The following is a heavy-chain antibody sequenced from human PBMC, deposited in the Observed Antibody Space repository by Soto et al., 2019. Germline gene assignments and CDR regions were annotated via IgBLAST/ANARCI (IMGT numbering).Heavy chain of an antibody. J-gene: IGHJ5*01. Sequence: GGSLRLSCAASGFTFSNAWMSWVRQAPGKGLEWVGCIKSKTDGGTTDYAAPVKGRFTISRDDSKNTLYLQMNSLKTEHTAVYYCTTSVVVVAADSWGQGTLVTVSS. CDR1: GFTFSNAW. D-gene: IGHD2-15*01. V-gene: IGHV3-15*01. CDR2: IKSKTDGGTT. CDR3: TTSVVVVAADS.